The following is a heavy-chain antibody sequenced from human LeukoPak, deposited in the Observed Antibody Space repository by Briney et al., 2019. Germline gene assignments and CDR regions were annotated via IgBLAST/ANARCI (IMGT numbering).Heavy chain of an antibody. Sequence: KPSETLSLTCTVSGGSISSGDYYWSWIRQPPGKGLEWIGYIYYSGSTYYNPSLKSRVTISVDTSKNQFSLKLSSVTAADTAVYYCAREGRWLHLSYAFDIWGQGTMVTVSS. V-gene: IGHV4-30-4*01. J-gene: IGHJ3*02. CDR1: GGSISSGDYY. CDR3: AREGRWLHLSYAFDI. D-gene: IGHD5-24*01. CDR2: IYYSGST.